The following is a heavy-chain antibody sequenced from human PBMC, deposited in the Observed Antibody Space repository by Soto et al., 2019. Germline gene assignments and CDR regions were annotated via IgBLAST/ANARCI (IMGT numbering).Heavy chain of an antibody. CDR1: GFTFSNYA. J-gene: IGHJ4*02. Sequence: EVQLLESGGGLVQPGGSLRLSCEASGFTFSNYAMSWVRQAPGEGLEWVSSISGSGDTTYYADYVKGRFTISRDNSKNTLYLQMNSLRAEDTAVFYCTKLFYYYLWGSFPNWGQGTLVTVSS. CDR2: ISGSGDTT. D-gene: IGHD3-16*01. V-gene: IGHV3-23*01. CDR3: TKLFYYYLWGSFPN.